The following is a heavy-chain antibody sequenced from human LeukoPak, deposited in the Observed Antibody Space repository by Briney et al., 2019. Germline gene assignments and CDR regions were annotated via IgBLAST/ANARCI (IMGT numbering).Heavy chain of an antibody. CDR3: ARDVDGYNALDY. J-gene: IGHJ4*02. CDR1: GVSISSYY. Sequence: SETLSLTCTVSGVSISSYYWSWIRQPPGKGLGWIGYIYYSGSTNYNPSLKSRVTISVDTSKNQFSLKLSSVTAADTAVYYCARDVDGYNALDYWGQGTLVTVSS. CDR2: IYYSGST. D-gene: IGHD5-24*01. V-gene: IGHV4-59*01.